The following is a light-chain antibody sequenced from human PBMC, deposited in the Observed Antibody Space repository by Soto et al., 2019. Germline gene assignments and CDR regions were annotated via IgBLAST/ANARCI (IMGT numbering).Light chain of an antibody. Sequence: PGERATLSCRACQSVSSSNFAWYQQKPAQAPRLLIYGASRRAPGIPERFSGSGSGTDFTLTISRLEPEDFAVYYCHQYPTPPQTFSQRSTVGI. CDR2: GAS. J-gene: IGKJ1*01. V-gene: IGKV3-20*01. CDR1: QSVSSSN. CDR3: HQYPTPPQT.